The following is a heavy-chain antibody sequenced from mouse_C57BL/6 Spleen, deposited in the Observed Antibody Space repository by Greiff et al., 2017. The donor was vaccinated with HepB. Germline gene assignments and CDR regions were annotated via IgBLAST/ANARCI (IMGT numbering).Heavy chain of an antibody. J-gene: IGHJ2*01. CDR3: VRHGGNWAHFDY. V-gene: IGHV10-1*01. Sequence: EVQLVESGGGLVQPKGSLKLSCAASGFSFNTYAMNWVRQAPGKGLEWVARIRSKSNNYATYYADSVKDRFTISRDDSESMLYLQMNNLKTEDTAMYYWVRHGGNWAHFDYWGQGTTLTVSS. CDR2: IRSKSNNYAT. D-gene: IGHD4-1*01. CDR1: GFSFNTYA.